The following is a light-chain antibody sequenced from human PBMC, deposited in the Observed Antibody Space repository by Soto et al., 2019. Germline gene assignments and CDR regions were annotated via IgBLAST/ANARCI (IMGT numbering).Light chain of an antibody. CDR2: EVT. CDR3: SSYTSINTRLV. V-gene: IGLV2-14*01. J-gene: IGLJ3*02. CDR1: SSDVGGYNY. Sequence: QSVLTQPASVSGSPGQSITISCTGTSSDVGGYNYVSWYQQHPGKAPKLMIYEVTNRPSGVSNRFSGSKSGSTASLTISGLQAEDEADYYCSSYTSINTRLVFGGGTQLTVL.